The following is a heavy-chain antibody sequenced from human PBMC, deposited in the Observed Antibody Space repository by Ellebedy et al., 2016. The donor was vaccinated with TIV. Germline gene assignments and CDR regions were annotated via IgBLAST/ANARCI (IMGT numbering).Heavy chain of an antibody. CDR3: AYAEYQIAGFS. Sequence: MPGGSLRLSCTVSGGSVSSSNYFWGWIRQPPGKGLEWIGNMYYSGSAYYNPSLQSRVNIAVDTPRNQFSLRMSSLTASDTAVYYCAYAEYQIAGFSWGQGILVTVSS. J-gene: IGHJ5*02. CDR2: MYYSGSA. CDR1: GGSVSSSNYF. V-gene: IGHV4-39*01. D-gene: IGHD2-2*01.